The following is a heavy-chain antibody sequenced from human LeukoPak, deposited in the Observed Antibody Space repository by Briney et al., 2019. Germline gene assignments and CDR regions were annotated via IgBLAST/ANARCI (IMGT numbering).Heavy chain of an antibody. V-gene: IGHV3-23*01. CDR3: AKDFLTRGYSYVRSDAFDI. J-gene: IGHJ3*02. CDR2: ITNGGEDI. D-gene: IGHD5-18*01. Sequence: GGSLRLFCAASGFTFSIFGMIWIRKAPGKGLERVSGITNGGEDIYYAESVKGRFTSFRDNSNNTLYLHMKSLRDEDTALYYSAKDFLTRGYSYVRSDAFDIWGQGKMVTVSS. CDR1: GFTFSIFG.